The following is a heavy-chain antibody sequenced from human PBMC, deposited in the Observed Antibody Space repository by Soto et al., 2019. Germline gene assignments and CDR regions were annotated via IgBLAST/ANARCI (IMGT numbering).Heavy chain of an antibody. V-gene: IGHV4-4*02. Sequence: QVQMQESGPGLVKPSGTLSLTCAVSGDSISSSVWWTWVRQPPGKGLEWIGEVFRTGDTYFNPSLRSRVAMSVDKSTNEFSLKVTSVTAADTAIYYCARKAWVRFDYWGQGALVTVSS. J-gene: IGHJ4*02. CDR3: ARKAWVRFDY. CDR2: VFRTGDT. D-gene: IGHD7-27*01. CDR1: GDSISSSVW.